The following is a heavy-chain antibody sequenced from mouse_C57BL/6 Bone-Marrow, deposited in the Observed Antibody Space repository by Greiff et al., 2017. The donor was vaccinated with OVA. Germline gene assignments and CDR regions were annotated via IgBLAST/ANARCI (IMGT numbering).Heavy chain of an antibody. CDR3: ARAGPYYDYGDVYFDY. CDR2: INPGSGGT. D-gene: IGHD2-4*01. Sequence: QVQLQQSGAELVRPGTSVKVSCKASGYAFTNYLIEWVKQRPGQGLEWIGVINPGSGGTNYNEKFKGKATLTADKSSSTAYMQLSSLTSEDSAVYFCARAGPYYDYGDVYFDYWGQGTTLTVSS. V-gene: IGHV1-54*01. J-gene: IGHJ2*01. CDR1: GYAFTNYL.